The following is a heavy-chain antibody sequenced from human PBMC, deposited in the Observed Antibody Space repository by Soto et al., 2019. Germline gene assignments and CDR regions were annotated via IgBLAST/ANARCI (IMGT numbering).Heavy chain of an antibody. CDR3: AKTGTDGSWFDP. CDR2: IDWDDDK. V-gene: IGHV2-70*04. CDR1: GFSLSTSGMR. D-gene: IGHD1-1*01. Sequence: SGPTLVNPTQTLTLTCTFSGFSLSTSGMRVSWIRQPPGKALEWLARIDWDDDKFYSTSLKTRLTISKDTSKNQVVLTMTNMDPVDTATYYCAKTGTDGSWFDPWGQGILVTVSS. J-gene: IGHJ5*02.